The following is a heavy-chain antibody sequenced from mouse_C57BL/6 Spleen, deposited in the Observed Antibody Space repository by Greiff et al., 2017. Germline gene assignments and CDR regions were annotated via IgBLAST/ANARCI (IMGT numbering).Heavy chain of an antibody. CDR2: IYPGSGST. Sequence: QVQLQQPGAELVKPWASVKMSCKASGYTFTSYWITWVKPRPGQGLEWIGDIYPGSGSTNYNEKFKSKATLTVDTSSSTAYMQLSSLTSEDSAVYYCARGGSSSSFDYWGQGTTLTVSS. J-gene: IGHJ2*01. CDR1: GYTFTSYW. D-gene: IGHD1-1*01. V-gene: IGHV1-55*01. CDR3: ARGGSSSSFDY.